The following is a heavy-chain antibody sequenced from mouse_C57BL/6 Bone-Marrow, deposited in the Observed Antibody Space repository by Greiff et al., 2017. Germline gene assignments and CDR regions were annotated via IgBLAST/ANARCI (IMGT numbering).Heavy chain of an antibody. CDR2: IWSGGST. D-gene: IGHD1-1*01. V-gene: IGHV2-2*01. CDR3: ARKGDYYGSSPLFDV. J-gene: IGHJ1*03. Sequence: VQLVESGPGLVQPSQSLSITCTVSGFSLTSYGVHWVRQSPGKGLEWLGVIWSGGSTDYNAAFISRLSISKDNSKSQVFFKMKSLQADDTAIYYCARKGDYYGSSPLFDVWGTGTTVTVSS. CDR1: GFSLTSYG.